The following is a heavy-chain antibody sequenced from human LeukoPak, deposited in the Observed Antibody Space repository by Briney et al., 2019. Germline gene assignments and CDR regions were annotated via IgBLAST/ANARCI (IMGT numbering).Heavy chain of an antibody. CDR3: AKDFSSGWTFDY. D-gene: IGHD6-19*01. CDR2: ISYDGSNK. V-gene: IGHV3-30*18. CDR1: GFTFSSYG. J-gene: IGHJ4*02. Sequence: GGSLRLSCAASGFTFSSYGMHWVRQGPGKGLECVAVISYDGSNKYYADSVKGRFTISRDNSKNTLYLQMNSLRAEDTAVYYCAKDFSSGWTFDYWGQGTLVTVSS.